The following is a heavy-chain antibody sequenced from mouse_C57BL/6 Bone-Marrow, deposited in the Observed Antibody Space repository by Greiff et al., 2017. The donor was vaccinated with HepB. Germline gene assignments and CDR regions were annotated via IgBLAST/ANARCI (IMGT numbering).Heavy chain of an antibody. CDR1: GYTFTEYT. V-gene: IGHV1-62-2*01. CDR2: FYPGSGSI. CDR3: ASHEEEEYYYGSSYPWFAY. J-gene: IGHJ3*01. Sequence: QVQLQQSGAELVKPGASVKLSCKASGYTFTEYTIHWVKQRSGQGLEWIGWFYPGSGSIKYNEKFQDKATLTADKSSSTVYMELSRLTSEDSAVYFCASHEEEEYYYGSSYPWFAYWGQGTLVTVSA. D-gene: IGHD1-1*01.